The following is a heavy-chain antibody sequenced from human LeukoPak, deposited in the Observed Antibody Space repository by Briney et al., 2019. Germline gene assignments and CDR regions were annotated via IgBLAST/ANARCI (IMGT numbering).Heavy chain of an antibody. D-gene: IGHD1/OR15-1a*01. J-gene: IGHJ1*01. Sequence: HTGRSLRLSCAASGFTFSSYAMSWVRQAPGKGLEWVSAISGSGGSTYYADSVKGRFTISRDNSKNTLYLQMNSLRAEDTAVYYCAKDLSITGTVPKYFQHWGQGTLVTVSS. V-gene: IGHV3-23*01. CDR2: ISGSGGST. CDR3: AKDLSITGTVPKYFQH. CDR1: GFTFSSYA.